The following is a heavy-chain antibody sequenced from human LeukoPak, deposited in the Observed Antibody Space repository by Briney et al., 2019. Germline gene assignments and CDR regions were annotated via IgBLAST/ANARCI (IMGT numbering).Heavy chain of an antibody. CDR2: IYYSGST. J-gene: IGHJ5*02. V-gene: IGHV4-59*04. CDR1: GGSIDRYY. D-gene: IGHD3-3*01. CDR3: AAEGSGYYFWFDP. Sequence: PSETLSLTCTVSGGSIDRYYWSWIRPPPRKGMEWVGSIYYSGSTYYNLSLRSQVTISVDTSKNQFSLKLSSVTAADTAVYYCAAEGSGYYFWFDPWGQGTLVTVSS.